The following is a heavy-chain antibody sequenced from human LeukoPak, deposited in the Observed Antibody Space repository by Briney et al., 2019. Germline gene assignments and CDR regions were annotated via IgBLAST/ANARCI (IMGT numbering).Heavy chain of an antibody. D-gene: IGHD6-19*01. CDR1: GGSISSYY. Sequence: PLETLSLTCTVSGGSISSYYWSWIRQPPGKGLEWIGYIYYSGSTNYNPSLKSRVTISVDTSKNQFSLKLSSVTAADTAVYYCARLAVAGTQNAFDIWGQGTMVTVSS. J-gene: IGHJ3*02. CDR2: IYYSGST. CDR3: ARLAVAGTQNAFDI. V-gene: IGHV4-59*08.